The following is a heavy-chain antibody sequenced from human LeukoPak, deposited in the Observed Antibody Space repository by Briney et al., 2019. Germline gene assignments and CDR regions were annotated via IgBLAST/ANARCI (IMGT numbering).Heavy chain of an antibody. Sequence: SVKVSCKASGGTFSSYAISWVRQAPGQGLEWMGGIIPIFGTANYAQKFQGRVTITADESTGTAYMELSSLRSEDTAVYYCARVVDYEEYYYYMDVWGKGTTVTVSS. CDR2: IIPIFGTA. CDR3: ARVVDYEEYYYYMDV. CDR1: GGTFSSYA. V-gene: IGHV1-69*01. J-gene: IGHJ6*03. D-gene: IGHD4-17*01.